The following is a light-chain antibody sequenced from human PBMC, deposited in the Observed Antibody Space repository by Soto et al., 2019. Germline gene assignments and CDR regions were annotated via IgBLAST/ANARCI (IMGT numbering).Light chain of an antibody. J-gene: IGLJ1*01. CDR2: EVS. Sequence: QSVLTQPPSASGSSGQSVTISCTGTSSDVGGYNYVSWYQQHPGKAPKLMIYEVSKRPSGVPDRFSGSKSGNTASLTVSGPQAEDEADYYCSSYAGSNNYVFGTGTKVTVL. V-gene: IGLV2-8*01. CDR1: SSDVGGYNY. CDR3: SSYAGSNNYV.